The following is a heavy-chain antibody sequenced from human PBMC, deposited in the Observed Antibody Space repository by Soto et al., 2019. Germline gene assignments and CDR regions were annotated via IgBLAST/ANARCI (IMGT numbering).Heavy chain of an antibody. CDR3: AGGQDVLRFLEWFRFYYGMDV. Sequence: SVKVSCKASGGTFSSYAISWVRQAPGQGLEWMGGIIPIFGTANYAQKFQGRVTITADESTSTAYMELSSLRSEDTAVYYCAGGQDVLRFLEWFRFYYGMDVWGQGTTVTVSS. J-gene: IGHJ6*02. CDR1: GGTFSSYA. D-gene: IGHD3-3*01. CDR2: IIPIFGTA. V-gene: IGHV1-69*13.